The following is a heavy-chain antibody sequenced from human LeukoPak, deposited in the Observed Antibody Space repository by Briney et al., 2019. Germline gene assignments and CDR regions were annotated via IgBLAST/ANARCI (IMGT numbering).Heavy chain of an antibody. CDR2: ISWNSGSI. D-gene: IGHD6-19*01. J-gene: IGHJ4*02. V-gene: IGHV3-9*01. Sequence: GGSLRLSCAASGFTFDDYAMHWVRQAPGKGLEWVSGISWNSGSIGYADSVEGRFTISRDNAKNSLYLQMNSLRAEDTALYYCAKASGYSSGPGNSWGQGTLVTVSS. CDR1: GFTFDDYA. CDR3: AKASGYSSGPGNS.